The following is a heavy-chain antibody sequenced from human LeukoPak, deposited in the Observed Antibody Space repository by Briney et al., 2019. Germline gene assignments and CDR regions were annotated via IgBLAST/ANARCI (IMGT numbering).Heavy chain of an antibody. CDR3: ARDRGYSYGYPFDY. J-gene: IGHJ4*02. Sequence: ASVKVSCKASGYTFTGYYMHWVRQAPGQGLEWMGRINPNSGGTNYAQKFRGRVTMTRDTSISTAYMELSRLRSDDTAVYYCARDRGYSYGYPFDYWGQGTLVTVSS. CDR2: INPNSGGT. CDR1: GYTFTGYY. D-gene: IGHD5-18*01. V-gene: IGHV1-2*06.